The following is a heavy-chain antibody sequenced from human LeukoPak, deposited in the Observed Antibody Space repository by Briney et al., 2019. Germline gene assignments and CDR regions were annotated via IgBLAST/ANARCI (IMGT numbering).Heavy chain of an antibody. J-gene: IGHJ5*02. CDR3: ARGFSSGSYSRFDP. Sequence: ASVKVSCKASGYTFTSYDINWVRQATGQGLEWMGWMNPNSGNAGYAQKFQGRVTMTRNTSISTAYMELSSLRSEDTAVYYCARGFSSGSYSRFDPWGQGTLVTVSS. CDR1: GYTFTSYD. D-gene: IGHD1-26*01. V-gene: IGHV1-8*01. CDR2: MNPNSGNA.